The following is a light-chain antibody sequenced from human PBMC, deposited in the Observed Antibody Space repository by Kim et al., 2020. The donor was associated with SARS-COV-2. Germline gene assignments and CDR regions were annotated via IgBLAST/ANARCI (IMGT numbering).Light chain of an antibody. V-gene: IGLV3-19*01. CDR2: GKN. CDR1: SLRSYY. Sequence: SELTQDPAVSVALGQTVRITCQGDSLRSYYASWYQQKPGQAPVLVIYGKNNRPSGIPDRFSGSSSGNTASLTITGAQAEDEADYYCNSRDSSGNHLVVF. J-gene: IGLJ2*01. CDR3: NSRDSSGNHLVV.